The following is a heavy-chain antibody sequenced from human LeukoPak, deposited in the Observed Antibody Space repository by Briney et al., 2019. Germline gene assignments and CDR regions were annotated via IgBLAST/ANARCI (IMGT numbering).Heavy chain of an antibody. CDR2: IIPILGIA. D-gene: IGHD2-15*01. Sequence: GASVKVSCKASGGTFSSYAISWVRQAPGQGLEWMGRIIPILGIANYAQKFQGRVTITADKSTSTAYMELSSLRSEDTAVYYCARGHCSGGSCYSTRRTYYYYGMDVWGQGTTVTVSS. CDR3: ARGHCSGGSCYSTRRTYYYYGMDV. CDR1: GGTFSSYA. V-gene: IGHV1-69*04. J-gene: IGHJ6*02.